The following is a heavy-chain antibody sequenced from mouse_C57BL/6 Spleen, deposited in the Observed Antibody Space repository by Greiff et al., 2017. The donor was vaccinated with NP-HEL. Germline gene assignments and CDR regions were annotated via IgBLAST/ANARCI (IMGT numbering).Heavy chain of an antibody. V-gene: IGHV5-15*01. CDR1: GFTFSDYG. CDR2: ISNLAYSI. J-gene: IGHJ1*03. Sequence: EVMLVESGGGLVQPGGSLKLSCAASGFTFSDYGMAWVRQAPRKGPEWVAFISNLAYSIYYADTVTVRLTISRENAKNTLYLEMSSLRSEDTAMYYCARRGYGNYWYFDVWGTGTTVTVSS. CDR3: ARRGYGNYWYFDV. D-gene: IGHD2-10*02.